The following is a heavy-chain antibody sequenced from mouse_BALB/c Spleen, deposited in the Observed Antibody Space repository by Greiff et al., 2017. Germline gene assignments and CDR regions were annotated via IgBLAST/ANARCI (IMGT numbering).Heavy chain of an antibody. CDR1: GFSLTSYG. D-gene: IGHD2-1*01. CDR3: ARGGYYGNPFAY. J-gene: IGHJ3*01. CDR2: IWAGGST. V-gene: IGHV2-9*02. Sequence: VKVEESGPGLVAPSQSLSITCTVSGFSLTSYGVHWVRQPPGKGLEWLGVIWAGGSTNYNSALMSRLSISKDNSKSQVFLKMNSLQTDDTAMYYCARGGYYGNPFAYWGQGTLVTVSA.